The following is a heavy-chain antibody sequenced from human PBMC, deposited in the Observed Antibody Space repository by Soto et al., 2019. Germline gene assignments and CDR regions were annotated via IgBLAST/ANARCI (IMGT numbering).Heavy chain of an antibody. CDR3: AKDLGNSYFDY. J-gene: IGHJ4*02. CDR1: GGTITNSY. V-gene: IGHV4-4*07. Sequence: SETLSLTCPVSGGTITNSYWSWIRQPAGKGLEWIGRIYSSGSTNYNPSLKSRVTMSVDTSKNQFSLKLTSVTAADTAIYYCAKDLGNSYFDYWGQGTLVTVSS. CDR2: IYSSGST. D-gene: IGHD3-16*01.